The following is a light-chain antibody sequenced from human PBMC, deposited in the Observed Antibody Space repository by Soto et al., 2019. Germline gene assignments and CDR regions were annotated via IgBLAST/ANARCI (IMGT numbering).Light chain of an antibody. V-gene: IGKV3-20*01. CDR3: QQYGSSHLT. J-gene: IGKJ4*01. CDR1: QSVSSSY. CDR2: GAS. Sequence: EIVLTQSPGTLSLSPGERATLSCRASQSVSSSYLAWYQQKPGQAPRLLIYGASSRATGIPDRSSGSGSGTDFTLNISRLEPEDFAVYYCQQYGSSHLTFGGGTKGDIK.